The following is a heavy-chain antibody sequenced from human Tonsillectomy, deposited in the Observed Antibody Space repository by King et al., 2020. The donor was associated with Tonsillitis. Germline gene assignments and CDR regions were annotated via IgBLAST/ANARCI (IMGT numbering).Heavy chain of an antibody. V-gene: IGHV3-23*04. CDR2: ISGSGGTT. CDR1: GFTFSSYA. D-gene: IGHD3-10*01. J-gene: IGHJ3*02. CDR3: AKYSGYFDSGTNYNVDAFDI. Sequence: QLVQSGGGLVQPGGSLRLSCAASGFTFSSYAMSWVRQPPGKGLEWVSDISGSGGTTYYADSAKGRFTISRDDSKNTLYLQMNSLRAEDTAVYYCAKYSGYFDSGTNYNVDAFDIWGQGTLVTVSS.